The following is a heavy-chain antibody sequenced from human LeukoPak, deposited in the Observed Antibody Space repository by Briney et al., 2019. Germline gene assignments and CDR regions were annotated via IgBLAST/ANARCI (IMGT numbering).Heavy chain of an antibody. CDR1: SYSNSSGYY. Sequence: SETLSLTCAVSSYSNSSGYYWGWIRQPPGKGLEWIGNIYHSGRTYYNPSLKRRVTISVDTSRNQFSLNLSSVTAADTAVYFCARALDNGDYPFDYWGQGTLVTVSS. J-gene: IGHJ4*02. D-gene: IGHD4-17*01. CDR3: ARALDNGDYPFDY. V-gene: IGHV4-38-2*01. CDR2: IYHSGRT.